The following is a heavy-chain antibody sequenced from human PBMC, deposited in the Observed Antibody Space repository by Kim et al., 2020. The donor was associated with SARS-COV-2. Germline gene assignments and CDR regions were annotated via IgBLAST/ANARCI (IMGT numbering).Heavy chain of an antibody. V-gene: IGHV3-30*18. CDR3: AKGRAGSGCFCY. J-gene: IGHJ4*02. D-gene: IGHD6-19*01. Sequence: GGSLRLSCTTSGFTFTTYAMHWVRQTPGKGLEWVAVISHDGRDRYYADSVKGRFNFSRDNSKNTVYLQMNSLSAEDTAVYYCAKGRAGSGCFCYWGQGTLVTLSS. CDR1: GFTFTTYA. CDR2: ISHDGRDR.